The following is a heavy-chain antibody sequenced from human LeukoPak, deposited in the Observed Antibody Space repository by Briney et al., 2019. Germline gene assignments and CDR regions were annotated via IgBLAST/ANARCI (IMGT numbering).Heavy chain of an antibody. Sequence: GGSLRLSCTASGFTFSDFWMIWVRQAPGKGLESISSISTTGDRTYYADSVKGRFAISRGNSKNTLYLQMNSLRAEDTAVYYCAKILERELQYYYYGMDVWGQGTSVTVSS. CDR3: AKILERELQYYYYGMDV. D-gene: IGHD5-24*01. CDR2: ISTTGDRT. CDR1: GFTFSDFW. V-gene: IGHV3-23*01. J-gene: IGHJ6*02.